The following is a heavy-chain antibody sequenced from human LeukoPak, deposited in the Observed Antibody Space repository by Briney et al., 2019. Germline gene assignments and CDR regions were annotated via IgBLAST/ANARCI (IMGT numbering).Heavy chain of an antibody. Sequence: GGSLRLSCAASGFTLTGYWMSWVRQAPGKGLEWVASIKQDGSDKKYVGSVKGRFTISRDNAKNSLYLQMNSLRAEDTALYYCAKDISGSGSYYNDYWGQGTLVTVSS. CDR3: AKDISGSGSYYNDY. CDR1: GFTLTGYW. CDR2: IKQDGSDK. D-gene: IGHD3-10*01. J-gene: IGHJ4*02. V-gene: IGHV3-7*03.